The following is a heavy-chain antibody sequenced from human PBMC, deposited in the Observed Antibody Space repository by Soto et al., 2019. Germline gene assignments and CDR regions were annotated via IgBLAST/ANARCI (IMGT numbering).Heavy chain of an antibody. CDR3: ATHCSSTSCYYTFDP. V-gene: IGHV4-34*01. J-gene: IGHJ5*02. CDR2: INHYGST. Sequence: QVQLQQWGAGLLKPSETLSLTCAVYGGSFSSYYWSWIRQPPGKGLEWIGQINHYGSTDYNPSLKCRVTLSVDPSKNHFSLRLSSVTAADTAMYYCATHCSSTSCYYTFDPWGQGTLVTVSS. CDR1: GGSFSSYY. D-gene: IGHD2-2*01.